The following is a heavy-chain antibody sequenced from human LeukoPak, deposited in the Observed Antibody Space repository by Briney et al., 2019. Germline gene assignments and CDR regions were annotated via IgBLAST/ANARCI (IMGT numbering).Heavy chain of an antibody. J-gene: IGHJ6*04. CDR3: ARHIVVVPAATSGMDV. CDR2: IWYDGSNK. CDR1: GFTFGSYG. Sequence: GGSLRLSCAASGFTFGSYGMHWVRQAPGKGLEWVAVIWYDGSNKYYADSVKGRFTISRDNSKNTLYLQMNSLRAEDTAVYYCARHIVVVPAATSGMDVWGKGTTVTVSS. V-gene: IGHV3-33*01. D-gene: IGHD2-2*01.